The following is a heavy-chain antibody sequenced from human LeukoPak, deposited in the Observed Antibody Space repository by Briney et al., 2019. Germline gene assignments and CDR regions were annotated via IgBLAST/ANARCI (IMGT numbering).Heavy chain of an antibody. Sequence: GGSLRLSCAGSGFTFSSYWMSWVRQAPGKGLEWVANIKQDGSEKYYVDSVEGRFTISRDNAKNSLYLQMNSLRAEDTAVYYCARDDYWGQGTLVTVSS. CDR3: ARDDY. J-gene: IGHJ4*02. CDR2: IKQDGSEK. CDR1: GFTFSSYW. V-gene: IGHV3-7*01.